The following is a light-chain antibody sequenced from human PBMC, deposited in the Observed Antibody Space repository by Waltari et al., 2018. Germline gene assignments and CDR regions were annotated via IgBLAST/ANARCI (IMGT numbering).Light chain of an antibody. V-gene: IGKV3-20*01. CDR1: QSVSSNY. CDR3: QQYGRSSYT. CDR2: GAS. Sequence: EIVLTRSPGTLSLSPGERATLSCRASQSVSSNYLAWYQQKPGQAPRLFIYGASSRGTGIPDRFSGSGSGTDFTLTISRLEPEDFAVYYCQQYGRSSYTFGQGTKLEIK. J-gene: IGKJ2*01.